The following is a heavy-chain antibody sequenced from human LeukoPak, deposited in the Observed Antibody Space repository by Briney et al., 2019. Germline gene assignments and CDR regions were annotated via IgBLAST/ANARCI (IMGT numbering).Heavy chain of an antibody. V-gene: IGHV1-69*13. Sequence: ASVKVSCKASGGTFSSYAISWVRQAPGQGLEWMGGIIPIFGTANYVQKFQGRVTITADESTSTAYMELSSLRSEDTAVYYCARATRYYDSSGYPTLATYYFDYWGQGTLVTVSS. CDR1: GGTFSSYA. CDR3: ARATRYYDSSGYPTLATYYFDY. J-gene: IGHJ4*02. D-gene: IGHD3-22*01. CDR2: IIPIFGTA.